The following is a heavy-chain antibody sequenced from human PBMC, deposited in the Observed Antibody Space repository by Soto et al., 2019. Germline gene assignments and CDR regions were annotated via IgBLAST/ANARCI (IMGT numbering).Heavy chain of an antibody. CDR1: GFTFSSYS. Sequence: EVQLVESGGGLVKPGGSLRLSCAASGFTFSSYSINWVRQAPGKGLEWVSSISSSSSYIYYADSVKGRFTISRDNAKNSLYLQMNSLRAEDTAVYYCARVRYCSSTSCYGYYYYGMDVWGQGTTVTVSS. J-gene: IGHJ6*02. CDR2: ISSSSSYI. V-gene: IGHV3-21*01. CDR3: ARVRYCSSTSCYGYYYYGMDV. D-gene: IGHD2-2*01.